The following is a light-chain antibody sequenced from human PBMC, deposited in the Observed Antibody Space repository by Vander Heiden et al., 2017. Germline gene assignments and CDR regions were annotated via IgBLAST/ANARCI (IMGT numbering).Light chain of an antibody. V-gene: IGKV3-20*01. Sequence: EMVLTQSPGTLSLSPGERATLSCRASQSVSSSYLGWYQQKPGQAPRLLIYGASSRATGIPDRFSGGGSGTDFTLTISRLEPEDFAVYYCQQYGSSPKTFGQGTKVEI. CDR1: QSVSSSY. J-gene: IGKJ1*01. CDR2: GAS. CDR3: QQYGSSPKT.